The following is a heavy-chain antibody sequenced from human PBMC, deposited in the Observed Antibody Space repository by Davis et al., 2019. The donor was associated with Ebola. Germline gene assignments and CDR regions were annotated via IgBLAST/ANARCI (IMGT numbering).Heavy chain of an antibody. V-gene: IGHV1-3*01. Sequence: ASVKASCKASGYTFTSYAMHWVRQAPGQRLEWMGWINAGNGNTKYSQKFQGRVTITRDTSASTSYMELSSLRSEDTAVYYCARDLGDYGDLYYYGMDVWGQGTTVTVSS. J-gene: IGHJ6*02. D-gene: IGHD4-17*01. CDR2: INAGNGNT. CDR1: GYTFTSYA. CDR3: ARDLGDYGDLYYYGMDV.